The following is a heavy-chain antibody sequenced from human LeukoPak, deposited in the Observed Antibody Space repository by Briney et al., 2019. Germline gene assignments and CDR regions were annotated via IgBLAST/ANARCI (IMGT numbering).Heavy chain of an antibody. CDR2: IYYSGST. Sequence: SETLSLTCAVSGYSISSGYYWGWIRQPPGKGLEWIGSIYYSGSTYYNPSLKSRVTISVDTSKNQFSLKLSSVTAADTAVYYCARPYDYVWGSYRFCAFDIWGQGTMVTVSS. CDR1: GYSISSGYY. J-gene: IGHJ3*02. V-gene: IGHV4-38-2*01. CDR3: ARPYDYVWGSYRFCAFDI. D-gene: IGHD3-16*02.